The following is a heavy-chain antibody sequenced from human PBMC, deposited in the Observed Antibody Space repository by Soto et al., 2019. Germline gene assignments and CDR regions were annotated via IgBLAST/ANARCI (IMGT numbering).Heavy chain of an antibody. Sequence: PGESLKISCKGSGYSFTSYWISWVRQMPGKGLEWMGRIDPSDSYTNYSPSFQGHVTISADKSISTAYLQWSSLKASDTAMYYCARRAIPTGKQLWPTKKYGMDVWGKGTTVTVSS. CDR1: GYSFTSYW. CDR3: ARRAIPTGKQLWPTKKYGMDV. CDR2: IDPSDSYT. V-gene: IGHV5-10-1*01. J-gene: IGHJ6*04. D-gene: IGHD5-18*01.